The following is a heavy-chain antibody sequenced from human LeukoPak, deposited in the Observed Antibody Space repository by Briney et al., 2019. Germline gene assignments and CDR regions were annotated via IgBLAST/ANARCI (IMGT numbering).Heavy chain of an antibody. V-gene: IGHV1-2*02. CDR3: ARGDWGSFKSPDS. CDR1: GYTFTDYY. J-gene: IGHJ4*02. D-gene: IGHD7-27*01. CDR2: ITPKNGGT. Sequence: ASVKVSCKASGYTFTDYYIHWVRQAPGQGLEWMGWITPKNGGTNYAQKFQGGVIMTGDTSITTAYMELSSLRSDDTAVYYCARGDWGSFKSPDSWGQGTLVTVSS.